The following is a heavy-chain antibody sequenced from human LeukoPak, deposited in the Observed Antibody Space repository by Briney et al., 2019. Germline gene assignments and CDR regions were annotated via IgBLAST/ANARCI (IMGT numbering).Heavy chain of an antibody. V-gene: IGHV3-33*01. CDR2: HFASNK. CDR1: GFIFSSYG. Sequence: PGGSLRLSCVTSGFIFSSYGIHWVRQAPGKGLEWVAWHFASNKYYAESVRGRFTMSRDNSKSTLYLQMDSLRVEDTTVYYCVREGYYHSGTLPTFYFDYWGQGTLVTVSS. J-gene: IGHJ4*02. D-gene: IGHD3-10*01. CDR3: VREGYYHSGTLPTFYFDY.